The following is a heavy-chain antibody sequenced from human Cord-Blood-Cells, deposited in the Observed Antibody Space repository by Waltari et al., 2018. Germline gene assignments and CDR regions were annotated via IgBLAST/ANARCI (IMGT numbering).Heavy chain of an antibody. D-gene: IGHD2-2*01. CDR3: ARGLRSTSCYDY. CDR1: GYTFTGYY. CDR2: INPSSGGT. Sequence: QVQLVQSGAEVKKPGASVKVSCKASGYTFTGYYMHWGRQARGQGLEGMGWINPSSGGTNYAQKFQGRVTMTRDTSISTAYMELSRLRSDDTAVYYCARGLRSTSCYDYWGQGTLVTVSS. J-gene: IGHJ4*02. V-gene: IGHV1-2*02.